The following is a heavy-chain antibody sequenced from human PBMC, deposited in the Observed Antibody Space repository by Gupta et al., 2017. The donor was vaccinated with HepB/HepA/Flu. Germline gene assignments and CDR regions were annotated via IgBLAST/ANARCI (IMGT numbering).Heavy chain of an antibody. CDR2: ISGSGGST. D-gene: IGHD1-1*01. Sequence: EVPLLEPGGGLVQPGGSLRLSCAASGFPFYSSALSWVRQAPGKGLEWVSAISGSGGSTYYADSVKGRFTISRDNSKNTLYLQMNSLRAEDTAVYYCAKEAWNLFDYWGQGTLVTVSS. V-gene: IGHV3-23*01. J-gene: IGHJ4*02. CDR3: AKEAWNLFDY. CDR1: GFPFYSSA.